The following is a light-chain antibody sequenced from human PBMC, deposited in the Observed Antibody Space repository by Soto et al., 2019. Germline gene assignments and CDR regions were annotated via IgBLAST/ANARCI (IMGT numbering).Light chain of an antibody. CDR3: QQRSDWAPA. V-gene: IGKV3-11*01. CDR2: DAS. Sequence: EIVLTKSPATLSSSPGDRATLSCTASQSVSTYLGWYQQRPGQAPKLLIYDASNRATGLPARFSGSGSGTDYAPPISSLEPEDFAVYYGQQRSDWAPAVGGANKVEIK. J-gene: IGKJ4*01. CDR1: QSVSTY.